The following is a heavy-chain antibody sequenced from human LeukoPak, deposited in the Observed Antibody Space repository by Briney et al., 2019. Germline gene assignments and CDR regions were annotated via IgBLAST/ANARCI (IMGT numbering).Heavy chain of an antibody. CDR1: GFTFSNAW. Sequence: RSGGSLRLSCATSGFTFSNAWMNWVRQAPGKGLEWVGRTRSNSDGGTIDYAAPVKGRFTLSRDDSKTTLYLQMNSLQTEDTAVYYCATDFYDSTWGQGTLVTVSS. J-gene: IGHJ5*02. CDR3: ATDFYDST. D-gene: IGHD3-22*01. CDR2: TRSNSDGGTI. V-gene: IGHV3-15*07.